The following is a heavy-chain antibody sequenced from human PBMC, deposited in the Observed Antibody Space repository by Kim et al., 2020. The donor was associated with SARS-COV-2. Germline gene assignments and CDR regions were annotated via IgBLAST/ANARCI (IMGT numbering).Heavy chain of an antibody. D-gene: IGHD3-10*01. J-gene: IGHJ4*02. V-gene: IGHV1-46*01. CDR2: GGGT. CDR3: ARKELPDF. Sequence: GGGTKYTPRFRGRVTMTRDTSTSTLYMELRSLRSDDTAVYYCARKELPDFWGQGTLVTVSS.